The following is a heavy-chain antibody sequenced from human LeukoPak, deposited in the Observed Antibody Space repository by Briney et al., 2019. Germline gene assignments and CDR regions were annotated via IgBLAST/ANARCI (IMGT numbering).Heavy chain of an antibody. Sequence: SETLSLTCAVYGGSFSGYYWSWIRQPPGKGLEWIGEINHSGSTNYNPSLKSRVTISVDTSKNQFSLKLSSVTAADTAVYYCARSYSNENWFDPWGQGTLVTVSS. J-gene: IGHJ5*02. CDR1: GGSFSGYY. V-gene: IGHV4-34*01. D-gene: IGHD4-11*01. CDR3: ARSYSNENWFDP. CDR2: INHSGST.